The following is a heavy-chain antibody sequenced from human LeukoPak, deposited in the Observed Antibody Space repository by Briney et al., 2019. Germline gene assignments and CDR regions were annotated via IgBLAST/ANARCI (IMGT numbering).Heavy chain of an antibody. CDR1: GFTFSSYG. Sequence: GGSLRLSCAASGFTFSSYGMHWVRQAPGKGLEWVAVISSDGSSKYYIDSVKGRFTISRDNSKNTLFLQMNSLRAGDTAVFYCLSGPGHCGQGTLVTVSS. CDR3: LSGPGH. J-gene: IGHJ4*02. V-gene: IGHV3-30*03. CDR2: ISSDGSSK.